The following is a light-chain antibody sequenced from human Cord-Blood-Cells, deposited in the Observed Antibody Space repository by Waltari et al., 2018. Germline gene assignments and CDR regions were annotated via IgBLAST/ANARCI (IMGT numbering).Light chain of an antibody. V-gene: IGLV2-23*01. Sequence: QSALTQPASVSGSPGQSITISCTGTSSDVGSYNLVSWYQQHPAKAPNLRIYEGRKRPSGVSKRVSGSKSGNTASLTIAGLQAEDEADYYCCSYAGSSTYVFGTGTKVTVL. CDR2: EGR. J-gene: IGLJ1*01. CDR1: SSDVGSYNL. CDR3: CSYAGSSTYV.